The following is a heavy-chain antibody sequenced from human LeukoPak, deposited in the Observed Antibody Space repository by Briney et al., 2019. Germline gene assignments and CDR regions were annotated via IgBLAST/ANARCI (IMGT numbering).Heavy chain of an antibody. Sequence: GGSLRLSCTASRFTFREYGMSWVRQAPGKRLEWVSTMGGGIDDIGYADAVKGRFTISRDNSKDTLYLQMNSLKVEDTALYYCAKDAFSYNGVYDALDIWGQGTMVTVSS. CDR3: AKDAFSYNGVYDALDI. CDR1: RFTFREYG. D-gene: IGHD3-3*01. J-gene: IGHJ3*02. CDR2: MGGGIDDI. V-gene: IGHV3-23*01.